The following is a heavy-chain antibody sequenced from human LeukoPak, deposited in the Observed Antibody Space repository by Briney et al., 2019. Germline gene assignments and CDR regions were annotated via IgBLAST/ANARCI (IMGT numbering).Heavy chain of an antibody. J-gene: IGHJ4*02. CDR1: GGTFSSYA. CDR3: ASSVPGYSSGWYFVH. CDR2: TIPIFGTA. D-gene: IGHD6-19*01. V-gene: IGHV1-69*01. Sequence: GSSVKVSCKASGGTFSSYAISWVRQAPGHGIEWMGGTIPIFGTANYAQKFQGRVTITADESTSTAYMELSSLRSEDTAVYYCASSVPGYSSGWYFVHWGQGTLVTVSS.